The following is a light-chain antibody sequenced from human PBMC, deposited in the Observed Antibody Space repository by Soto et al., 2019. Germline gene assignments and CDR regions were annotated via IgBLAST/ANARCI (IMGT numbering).Light chain of an antibody. CDR1: SRDVGNYNY. CDR3: SSFTSSTTYV. V-gene: IGLV2-14*01. Sequence: QSALTQSASVSGSPGQSITISCTGTSRDVGNYNYVSWYQQHPGEVPKLIIFSVNNRPSGVSNRFSGSKSGNTASLTISGLQAEDEADYYCSSFTSSTTYVFGTGTKLTVL. CDR2: SVN. J-gene: IGLJ1*01.